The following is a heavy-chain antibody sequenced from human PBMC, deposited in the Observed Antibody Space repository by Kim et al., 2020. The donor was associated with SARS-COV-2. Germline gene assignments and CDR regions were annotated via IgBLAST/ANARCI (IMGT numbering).Heavy chain of an antibody. V-gene: IGHV1-18*01. CDR3: ARDVSYDYIWGSYRLEMDV. CDR1: GYTFTSYG. Sequence: ASVKVSCKASGYTFTSYGISWVRQAPGQGLEWMGWISAYNGNTNYAQKLQGRVTMTTDTSTSTAYMELRSLRSDDTAVYYCARDVSYDYIWGSYRLEMDVWGKGTTVTVSS. J-gene: IGHJ6*04. CDR2: ISAYNGNT. D-gene: IGHD3-16*02.